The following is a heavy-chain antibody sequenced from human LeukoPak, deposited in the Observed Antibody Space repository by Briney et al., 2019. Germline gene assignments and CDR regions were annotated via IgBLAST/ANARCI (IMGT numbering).Heavy chain of an antibody. CDR1: GFTFSNYW. D-gene: IGHD5-18*01. Sequence: GGSLRLSCAASGFTFSNYWMDWVRQAPGKGLVWVSRINSDGSSTTYADSVKGRFTISRDNARNTLYLQMNSLSAEDTAVYYCARVDTAMDPFDYWGQGTQVTVSS. J-gene: IGHJ4*02. CDR3: ARVDTAMDPFDY. CDR2: INSDGSST. V-gene: IGHV3-74*01.